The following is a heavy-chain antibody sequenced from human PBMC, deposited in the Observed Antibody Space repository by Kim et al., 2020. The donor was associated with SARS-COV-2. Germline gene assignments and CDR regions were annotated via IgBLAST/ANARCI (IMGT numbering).Heavy chain of an antibody. Sequence: YEAPVKGRLTSSSDISKNIVFLQMNSLRVEDTTMYYCAKDPRDGYGHFDLWGQGTLVTVSS. V-gene: IGHV3-53*01. D-gene: IGHD5-12*01. CDR3: AKDPRDGYGHFDL. J-gene: IGHJ4*02.